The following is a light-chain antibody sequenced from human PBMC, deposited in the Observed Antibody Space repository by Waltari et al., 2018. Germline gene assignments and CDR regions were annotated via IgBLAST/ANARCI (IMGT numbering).Light chain of an antibody. CDR3: CSFEDTWV. V-gene: IGLV2-11*01. Sequence: QSALTQPRSVSGSAGPSVTISCTGTGSDYVSWYQQPPGKAPKLVIYDVSKRPSGVPDRFSGSKSGTSASLTVSGLQAEDEADYYCCSFEDTWVFGGGTKLTVL. J-gene: IGLJ3*02. CDR1: GSDY. CDR2: DVS.